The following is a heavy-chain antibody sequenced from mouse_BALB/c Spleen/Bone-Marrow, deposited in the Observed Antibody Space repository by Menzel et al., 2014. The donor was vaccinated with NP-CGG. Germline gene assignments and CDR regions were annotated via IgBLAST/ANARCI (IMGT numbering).Heavy chain of an antibody. V-gene: IGHV7-1*02. D-gene: IGHD1-1*01. CDR3: GRGYYCGSSYYFDV. J-gene: IGHJ1*01. Sequence: EVKLMESGGGLVQPGGSLRLSCAPSGFTFSDFYMEWVRQPPGKRLEWIAASRNKANDYTTEYSASVKGLFIVSRDTSQSILCLQMNALRAEDAAIDYCGRGYYCGSSYYFDVWGAGTTVTVSS. CDR1: GFTFSDFY. CDR2: SRNKANDYTT.